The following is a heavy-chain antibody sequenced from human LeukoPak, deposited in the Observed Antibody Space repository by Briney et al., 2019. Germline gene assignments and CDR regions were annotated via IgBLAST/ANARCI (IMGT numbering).Heavy chain of an antibody. CDR3: ARDYFGSTIYYYYMDV. CDR1: GYTFASYY. CDR2: INPSGGST. Sequence: ASVKVSCKASGYTFASYYMHWVRQAPGQGLEWMGIINPSGGSTSYAQKFQGRVTMTRDTSTSTVYMELSSLRSEDTAVYYCARDYFGSTIYYYYMDVWGKGTTVTVSS. D-gene: IGHD6-13*01. J-gene: IGHJ6*03. V-gene: IGHV1-46*01.